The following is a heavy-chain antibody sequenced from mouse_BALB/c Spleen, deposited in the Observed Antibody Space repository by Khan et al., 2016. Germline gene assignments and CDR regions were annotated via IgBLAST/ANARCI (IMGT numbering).Heavy chain of an antibody. CDR1: GYAFSSYW. V-gene: IGHV1-80*01. J-gene: IGHJ2*01. D-gene: IGHD4-1*01. CDR2: IYPGDGDT. Sequence: QIQLVQSGAELVRPGSSVKISCKASGYAFSSYWMNWVKQRPGQGLEWIGQIYPGDGDTNYNGKFKGKATLTADKSSSTAYMQLSSLTSEDSAVYFGARGVGPDYWGQGTTLTVSS. CDR3: ARGVGPDY.